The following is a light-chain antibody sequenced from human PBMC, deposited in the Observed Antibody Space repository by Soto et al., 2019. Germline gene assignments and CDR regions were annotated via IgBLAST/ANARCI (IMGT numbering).Light chain of an antibody. CDR1: QSISSW. CDR2: DAS. CDR3: QQYNSYSRT. J-gene: IGKJ1*01. Sequence: DIQPTPSPSTLSASVCDRVAITCLASQSISSWLAWYQQKPGKAPKLLIYDASSLESGVPSRFSGSGSGTEFTLTISSLQPDDFATYYCQQYNSYSRTVGQGTKVDI. V-gene: IGKV1-5*01.